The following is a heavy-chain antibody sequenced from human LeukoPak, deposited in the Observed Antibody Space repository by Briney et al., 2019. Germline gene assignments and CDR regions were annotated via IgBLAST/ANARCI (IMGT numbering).Heavy chain of an antibody. CDR1: GFSINIGYS. V-gene: IGHV4-38-2*01. Sequence: SETLSLTCAVSGFSINIGYSWGWIRRSPGKGLEWIGNICLTGTTYYNPSLRSRVTISRDTSKNQFSLRLSSVAAADTAVYYCARFDHVWETHGMDAFDVWGQGTMVTVSS. CDR2: ICLTGTT. J-gene: IGHJ3*01. CDR3: ARFDHVWETHGMDAFDV. D-gene: IGHD3-16*01.